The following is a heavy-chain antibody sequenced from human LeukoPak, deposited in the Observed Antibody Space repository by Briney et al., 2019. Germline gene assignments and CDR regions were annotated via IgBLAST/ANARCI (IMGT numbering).Heavy chain of an antibody. CDR3: ARDPPYYDSSGYYYDY. CDR2: IDSSGGYT. Sequence: PGGSLRLSCAASGYTFNTYDMHWVRQTTGQGLEWISSIDSSGGYTYYAGSVKGRFTISRENDKNSLYLHMNSLRVGDTAVYYCARDPPYYDSSGYYYDYWGQGTLVTVSS. V-gene: IGHV3-13*01. CDR1: GYTFNTYD. J-gene: IGHJ4*02. D-gene: IGHD3-22*01.